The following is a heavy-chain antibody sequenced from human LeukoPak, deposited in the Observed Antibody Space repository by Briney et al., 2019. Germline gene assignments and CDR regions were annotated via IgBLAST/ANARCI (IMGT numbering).Heavy chain of an antibody. CDR1: GFTVRTDY. J-gene: IGHJ4*02. V-gene: IGHV3-53*01. D-gene: IGHD5-12*01. CDR3: AKDQRPDSGYDIDY. Sequence: GGSLGLSCAASGFTVRTDYMTWVRQAPGKGLEWVSIIYSDGSTYYADSVRGRFTISRDNSKNMLYLQMHGLRAEDTAVYYCAKDQRPDSGYDIDYWGQGTLVTVSS. CDR2: IYSDGST.